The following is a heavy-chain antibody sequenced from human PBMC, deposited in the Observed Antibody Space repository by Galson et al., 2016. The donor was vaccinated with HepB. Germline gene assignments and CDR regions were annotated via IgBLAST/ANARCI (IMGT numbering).Heavy chain of an antibody. CDR2: TYYRSKWFN. Sequence: CAISGDSVTSDNTCWNWIRQSPSRGLEWLGRTYYRSKWFNDYADSVRSRITVTSDTSKNQFSLQLDSVTPDDTATYFCTRGYMQNGMNVWGQGTTVTVS. D-gene: IGHD5-24*01. V-gene: IGHV6-1*01. J-gene: IGHJ6*02. CDR3: TRGYMQNGMNV. CDR1: GDSVTSDNTC.